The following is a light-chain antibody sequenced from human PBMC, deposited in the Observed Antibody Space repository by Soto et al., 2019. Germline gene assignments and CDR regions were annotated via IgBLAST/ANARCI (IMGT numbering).Light chain of an antibody. Sequence: DIQMTRSPSSLSASVGDRVTITCQASQGISNYLNWYQQKPGKAPKLLIYGASNLETGVPSRFSGSGSGTDFTFTISSLQAEDIATYICQQYDSVFTFGQGTRLEIK. V-gene: IGKV1-33*01. CDR2: GAS. J-gene: IGKJ5*01. CDR1: QGISNY. CDR3: QQYDSVFT.